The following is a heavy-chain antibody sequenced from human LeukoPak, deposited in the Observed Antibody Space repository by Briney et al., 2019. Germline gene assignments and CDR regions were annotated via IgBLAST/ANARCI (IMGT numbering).Heavy chain of an antibody. CDR3: ARHRSGWLQSSFDY. D-gene: IGHD5-24*01. V-gene: IGHV4-39*01. Sequence: PSETLSLTCSVSGGSISSSSSYWGWIRQPPGKGLEWIGRVYYSGSSFDNPALKSRVTISVDTSKNQFSLKLSSVTAADTAVYYCARHRSGWLQSSFDYWGQGTLVTVSS. J-gene: IGHJ4*02. CDR1: GGSISSSSSY. CDR2: VYYSGSS.